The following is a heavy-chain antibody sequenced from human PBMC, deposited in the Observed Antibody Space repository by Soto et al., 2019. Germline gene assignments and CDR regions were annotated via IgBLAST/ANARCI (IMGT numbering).Heavy chain of an antibody. D-gene: IGHD6-6*01. CDR3: ANLQADSSSSGPGWFDP. CDR1: GGTFSSYA. CDR2: IIPIFGTA. Sequence: SVKVSCKASGGTFSSYAISWVRQAPGQGLEWMGGIIPIFGTANYAQKFQGRVTITADESTSTAYMELSSLRSEDTAVYYCANLQADSSSSGPGWFDPWGQGILVTVSS. V-gene: IGHV1-69*13. J-gene: IGHJ5*02.